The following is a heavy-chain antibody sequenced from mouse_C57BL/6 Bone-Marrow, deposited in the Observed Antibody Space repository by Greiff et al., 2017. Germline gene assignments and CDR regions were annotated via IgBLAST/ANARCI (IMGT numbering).Heavy chain of an antibody. Sequence: EVKVVESGGGLVKPGGSLTLSCAASGFTFSSSAMSWVRQTPEKRLEWVATISDGGSYTYYPDNVKGRFTISRDNAKNNLYLQMSHLKSEDTAMYYCARALITTVVATPFAYWGQGTLVTVSA. D-gene: IGHD1-1*01. CDR2: ISDGGSYT. J-gene: IGHJ3*01. V-gene: IGHV5-4*03. CDR3: ARALITTVVATPFAY. CDR1: GFTFSSSA.